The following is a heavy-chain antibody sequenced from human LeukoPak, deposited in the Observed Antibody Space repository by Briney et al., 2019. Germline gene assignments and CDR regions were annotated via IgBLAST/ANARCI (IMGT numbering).Heavy chain of an antibody. V-gene: IGHV4-31*03. D-gene: IGHD3-10*01. CDR1: GGSISSGGYY. J-gene: IGHJ5*02. Sequence: PSETLSLTCTVSGGSISSGGYYWSWIRQHPGKGLEWIGYIYYSGSTYYNPSLKSRVTISVDTSKNQSSLKLSSVTAADTAVYYCARVPYYYGSGSYRAFDPWGQGTLVTVSS. CDR2: IYYSGST. CDR3: ARVPYYYGSGSYRAFDP.